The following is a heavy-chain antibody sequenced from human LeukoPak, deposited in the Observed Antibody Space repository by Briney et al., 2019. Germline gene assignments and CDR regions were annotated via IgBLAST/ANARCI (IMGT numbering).Heavy chain of an antibody. CDR2: INSDGSST. D-gene: IGHD1-26*01. CDR1: GFTFSSYW. V-gene: IGHV3-74*01. Sequence: GGSLRLSCAASGFTFSSYWMHWVRQAPGKGLVWFSRINSDGSSTSYAASVKGRFTISRDNAKNTLYLQMNSLRAEDTAVYYCARDQGGVGFDPWGQGTLVTVSS. J-gene: IGHJ5*02. CDR3: ARDQGGVGFDP.